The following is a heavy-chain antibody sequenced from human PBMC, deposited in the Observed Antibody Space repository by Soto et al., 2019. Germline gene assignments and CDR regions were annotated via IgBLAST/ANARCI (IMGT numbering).Heavy chain of an antibody. D-gene: IGHD2-2*01. Sequence: PGGSLRLSCAASGFTFSSYWMSWVRQAPGKGLEWVANIKQDGSEKYYVDSVKGRFTISRDSAKNSLYLQMNSLRAEDTAVYYCAKDRTSIVVVPAATQSGMDVWGQGTTV. CDR1: GFTFSSYW. CDR2: IKQDGSEK. J-gene: IGHJ6*02. CDR3: AKDRTSIVVVPAATQSGMDV. V-gene: IGHV3-7*01.